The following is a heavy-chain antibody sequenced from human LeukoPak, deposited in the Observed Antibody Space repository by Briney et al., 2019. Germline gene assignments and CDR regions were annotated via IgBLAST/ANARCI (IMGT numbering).Heavy chain of an antibody. J-gene: IGHJ4*02. CDR3: ARVSGSSKAVDY. D-gene: IGHD1-26*01. CDR1: GYSISSGYY. Sequence: PSETLSLTCTVSGYSISSGYYWGWIRQPPGKGLEWIGSIYHSGSTFYNPSLKSRVTISVDTSKNQFSLKLSSVTAADTAVYYCARVSGSSKAVDYWGQGTLVTVSS. V-gene: IGHV4-38-2*02. CDR2: IYHSGST.